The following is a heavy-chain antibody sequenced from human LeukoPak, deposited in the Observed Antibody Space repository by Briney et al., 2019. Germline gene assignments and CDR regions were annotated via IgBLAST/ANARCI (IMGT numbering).Heavy chain of an antibody. D-gene: IGHD3-22*01. CDR1: GGTFSSYA. Sequence: SVKVSCKASGGTFSSYAISWVRQAPGQGLEWMGGIIPIFGTASYAQKFQGRVTITADESTSTAYMELSSLRSEDTAVYYCARDRYDSSGDYHSDYWGQGTLVTVSS. CDR2: IIPIFGTA. CDR3: ARDRYDSSGDYHSDY. V-gene: IGHV1-69*13. J-gene: IGHJ4*02.